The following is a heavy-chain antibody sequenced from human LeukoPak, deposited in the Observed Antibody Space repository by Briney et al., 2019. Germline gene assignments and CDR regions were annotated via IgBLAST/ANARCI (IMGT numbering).Heavy chain of an antibody. V-gene: IGHV4-4*07. D-gene: IGHD3-16*02. CDR1: GGSISSYY. J-gene: IGHJ4*02. CDR2: IYTSGST. CDR3: ASTLYDYVWGSYRYFDY. Sequence: SETLSLTCTVSGGSISSYYWSWIRQPAGKGLEWIGRIYTSGSTNYNPSLKSRVTMSVDTSKNQFSLKLSSVTGADTAVYYCASTLYDYVWGSYRYFDYWGQGTLVTVSS.